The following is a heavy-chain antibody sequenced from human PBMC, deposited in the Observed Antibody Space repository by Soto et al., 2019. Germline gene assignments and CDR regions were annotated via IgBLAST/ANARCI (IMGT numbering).Heavy chain of an antibody. J-gene: IGHJ5*02. CDR2: ISNSGAAT. CDR1: DFSFASYA. V-gene: IGHV3-23*01. Sequence: GGSLRLSCVASDFSFASYAMTWVRQTPTKGLEWVSVISNSGAATYYADSVKGRFTISRDNSKNTLYLQMRSLRAEDTAKYYCAKNLIGWFDPWGQGTLVTVSS. CDR3: AKNLIGWFDP. D-gene: IGHD3-16*01.